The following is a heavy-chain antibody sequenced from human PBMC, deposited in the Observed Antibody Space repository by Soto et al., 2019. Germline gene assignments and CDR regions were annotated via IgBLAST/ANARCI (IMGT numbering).Heavy chain of an antibody. V-gene: IGHV3-74*02. CDR3: VRTSLVVAAATREDY. J-gene: IGHJ4*02. CDR1: GFTFSSYW. D-gene: IGHD2-15*01. Sequence: VHLVESGGDLVKPGGSLRLSCAASGFTFSSYWMHWVRQAPGKGLVWVSRINSDGSSTSYADSVKGRFTISRDNAKNTLYLQMNSLRAEDTAVYYCVRTSLVVAAATREDYWGQGTLVTVSS. CDR2: INSDGSST.